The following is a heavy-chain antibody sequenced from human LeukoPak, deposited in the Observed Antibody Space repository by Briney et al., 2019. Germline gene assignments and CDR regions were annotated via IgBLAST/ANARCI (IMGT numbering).Heavy chain of an antibody. J-gene: IGHJ4*02. CDR2: INWSGGST. D-gene: IGHD4-17*01. V-gene: IGHV3-20*04. Sequence: GGSLRLSCAASGFTFDDYGMSWVRQVPGKGLEWVSGINWSGGSTGYTDPVKGRFTISRDNAKNSLYLQMNSLRAEDTAFYYCARGWDRDYAGYFDYWGQGTLVTVSS. CDR3: ARGWDRDYAGYFDY. CDR1: GFTFDDYG.